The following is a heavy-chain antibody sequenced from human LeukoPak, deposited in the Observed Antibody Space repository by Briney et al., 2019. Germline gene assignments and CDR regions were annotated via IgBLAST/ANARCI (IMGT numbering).Heavy chain of an antibody. CDR3: ASRGLSSWFEY. Sequence: GGSLRLSCAASGFTVNSKYMTWVRQAPGKGLEWVSLMYSSGPTYYADSVKGRFTISTDNSKNTLYLQMNSLRAEDTAIYYCASRGLSSWFEYWGQGTLVTVSS. CDR2: MYSSGPT. D-gene: IGHD6-13*01. CDR1: GFTVNSKY. J-gene: IGHJ4*02. V-gene: IGHV3-53*01.